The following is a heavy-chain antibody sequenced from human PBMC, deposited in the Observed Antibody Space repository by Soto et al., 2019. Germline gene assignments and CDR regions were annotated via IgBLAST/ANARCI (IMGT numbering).Heavy chain of an antibody. CDR1: GFTFSSYS. D-gene: IGHD3-22*01. CDR2: ISSSSSYI. J-gene: IGHJ5*02. CDR3: ARGFQDYYDSSGYYDWFDP. V-gene: IGHV3-21*01. Sequence: EVQLVESGGGLVKPGGSLRLSCGASGFTFSSYSMNWVRQAPGKGLEWVSSISSSSSYIYYADSVKGRFTISRDNAKNSLYLQMNSLRAEDTAVYYCARGFQDYYDSSGYYDWFDPWGQGTLVTVSS.